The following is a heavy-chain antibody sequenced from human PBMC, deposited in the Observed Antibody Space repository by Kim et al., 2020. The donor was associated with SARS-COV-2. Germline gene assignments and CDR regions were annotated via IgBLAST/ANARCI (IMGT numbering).Heavy chain of an antibody. Sequence: LKSRVTRSVDTSKNQFSLKLSSVTAADTAVYYCARRLQYYYDSSGSPFDYWGQGTLVTVSS. J-gene: IGHJ4*02. CDR3: ARRLQYYYDSSGSPFDY. D-gene: IGHD3-22*01. V-gene: IGHV4-39*01.